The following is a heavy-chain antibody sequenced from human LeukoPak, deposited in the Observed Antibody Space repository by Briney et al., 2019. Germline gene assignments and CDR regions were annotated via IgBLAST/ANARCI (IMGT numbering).Heavy chain of an antibody. J-gene: IGHJ3*02. V-gene: IGHV1-46*01. D-gene: IGHD2/OR15-2a*01. CDR1: GYTFTGYY. CDR3: AREGGSNDAFDI. CDR2: INPSGGST. Sequence: ASVKVSCKASGYTFTGYYMHWVRQAPGQGLEWMGIINPSGGSTSYAQKFQGRVTMTRDTSTSTVYVELSSLRSEDTAVYYCAREGGSNDAFDIWGQGTMVTVSS.